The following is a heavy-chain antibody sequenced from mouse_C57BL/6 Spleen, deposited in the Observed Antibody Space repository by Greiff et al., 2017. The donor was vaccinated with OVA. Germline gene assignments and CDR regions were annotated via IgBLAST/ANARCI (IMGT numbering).Heavy chain of an antibody. CDR2: IDPSDRYT. CDR1: GYTFTSYW. D-gene: IGHD1-1*01. Sequence: QVQLQQPGAELVMPGASVKLSCKASGYTFTSYWLHWVKPRPGPGLEWIGEIDPSDRYTNYTQKFKGKSTVTVDKSASTAYMQLSSLTSEDSAVYYCARGGITTVVSVDYWGQGTTLTVSS. CDR3: ARGGITTVVSVDY. V-gene: IGHV1-69*01. J-gene: IGHJ2*01.